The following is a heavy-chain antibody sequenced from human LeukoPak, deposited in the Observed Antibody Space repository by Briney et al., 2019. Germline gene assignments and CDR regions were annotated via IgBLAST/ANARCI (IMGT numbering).Heavy chain of an antibody. CDR1: GASISSFY. CDR2: IYYSGTT. D-gene: IGHD4/OR15-4a*01. V-gene: IGHV4-59*01. CDR3: ARGARAPDI. J-gene: IGHJ3*02. Sequence: SETLSLTCTVSGASISSFYWTWIRQPPGKGLEWIGYIYYSGTTNYNPSLKSRGTTSVDTSKNQFSLKLSSVTAADTAVYYCARGARAPDIWGQGTMVTVSS.